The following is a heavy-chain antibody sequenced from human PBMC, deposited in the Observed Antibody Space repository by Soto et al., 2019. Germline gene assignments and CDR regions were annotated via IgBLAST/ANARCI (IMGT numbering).Heavy chain of an antibody. Sequence: TLRRSCSASGFIFDDYAMHWVRQAPGKGLEWVAGVNWNSGGVGYAASVKVRFTISRDNAKNSLYLQMNSLRPEDTALYYCAKDSCSSLLYFDYWGQGTRVTVYS. D-gene: IGHD2-21*02. CDR3: AKDSCSSLLYFDY. CDR1: GFIFDDYA. V-gene: IGHV3-9*01. J-gene: IGHJ4*02. CDR2: VNWNSGGV.